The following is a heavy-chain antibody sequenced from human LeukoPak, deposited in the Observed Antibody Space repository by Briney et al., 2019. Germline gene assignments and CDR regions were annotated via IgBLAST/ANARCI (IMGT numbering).Heavy chain of an antibody. CDR1: GFTFSIYS. V-gene: IGHV3-48*01. J-gene: IGHJ4*02. CDR3: ARDVESGSYYEGY. Sequence: PGGSLRLSCAASGFTFSIYSMNWVRQAPGKGLEWVSFISSGSSTIYYADSVKGRFTVSRDNAKNPLYLQMNSLGAEDTAVYYCARDVESGSYYEGYWGQGTLVTVSS. CDR2: ISSGSSTI. D-gene: IGHD3-3*01.